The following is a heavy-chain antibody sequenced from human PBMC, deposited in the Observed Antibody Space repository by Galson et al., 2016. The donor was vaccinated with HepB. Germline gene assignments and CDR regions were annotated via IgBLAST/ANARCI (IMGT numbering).Heavy chain of an antibody. CDR1: GYTFSSYY. CDR3: ARGADSGYDLGDY. J-gene: IGHJ4*02. V-gene: IGHV1-46*01. CDR2: INPSGGFT. D-gene: IGHD5-12*01. Sequence: SVKVSCKASGYTFSSYYMHWVRQAPGQGLEWMGIINPSGGFTTYARKFQGRVTMTRDTSTSTVYMELSSLRSEDTAVYYCARGADSGYDLGDYWGQGTLVTVSS.